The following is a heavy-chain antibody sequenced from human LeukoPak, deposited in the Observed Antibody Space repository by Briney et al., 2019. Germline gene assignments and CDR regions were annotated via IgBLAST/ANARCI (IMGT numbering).Heavy chain of an antibody. CDR3: ARDLVAARRFDY. Sequence: SQTLSLTCAISGDSVSSNSVTWNWIRQSPSRGLEWLGRTYYRSKWYNDYAESVKSRITINPDTSKNQFSLQLNSVTPEDTAVYYCARDLVAARRFDYWGQGTLVTVSS. CDR2: TYYRSKWYN. V-gene: IGHV6-1*01. CDR1: GDSVSSNSVT. J-gene: IGHJ4*02. D-gene: IGHD6-6*01.